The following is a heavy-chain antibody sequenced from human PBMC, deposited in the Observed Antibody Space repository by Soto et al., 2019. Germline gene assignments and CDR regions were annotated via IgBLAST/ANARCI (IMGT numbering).Heavy chain of an antibody. CDR3: GRVVEGATRHTDPDS. CDR1: GVSIHNSHSF. Sequence: PSETLSLTCTVSGVSIHNSHSFWAWIRQPPGKGLQFIASVYHNGGAHYNSSLKSRVTISVDTANNQVSLRMRSLTAADTAFYYCGRVVEGATRHTDPDSWGQGILVTVS. CDR2: VYHNGGA. D-gene: IGHD2-21*01. V-gene: IGHV4-39*01. J-gene: IGHJ5*01.